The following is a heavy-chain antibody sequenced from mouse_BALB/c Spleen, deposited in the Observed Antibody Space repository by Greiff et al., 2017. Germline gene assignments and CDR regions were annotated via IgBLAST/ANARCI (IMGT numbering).Heavy chain of an antibody. CDR2: ISSGSSTI. J-gene: IGHJ4*01. CDR1: GFTFSSFG. Sequence: DVMLVESGGGLVQPGGSRKLSCAASGFTFSSFGMHWVRQAPEKGLEWVAYISSGSSTIYYADTVKGRFTISRDNPKNTLFLQMTSLRSEDTAMYYCARPGSSYGAMDYWGQGTSVTVSS. D-gene: IGHD1-1*01. V-gene: IGHV5-17*02. CDR3: ARPGSSYGAMDY.